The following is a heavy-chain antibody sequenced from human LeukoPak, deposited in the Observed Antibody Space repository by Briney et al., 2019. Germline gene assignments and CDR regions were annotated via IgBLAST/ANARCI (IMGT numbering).Heavy chain of an antibody. CDR2: ISSGGSTI. CDR3: ARVQKGIAAAGTGGGWFEP. D-gene: IGHD6-13*01. J-gene: IGHJ5*02. Sequence: GGSLRLSCAASGFTFSDYYMSWIHQAPGKALEWISYISSGGSTIYYADSVRGQFTISRDNAKKSLYLQMNSLRAEDTAVYYCARVQKGIAAAGTGGGWFEPWGQGTLVTVS. V-gene: IGHV3-11*01. CDR1: GFTFSDYY.